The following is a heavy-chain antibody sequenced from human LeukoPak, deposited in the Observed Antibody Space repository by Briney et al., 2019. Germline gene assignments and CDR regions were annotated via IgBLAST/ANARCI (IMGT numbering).Heavy chain of an antibody. Sequence: GGSLRLSCAGSGFIVSSNYMSWVRQAAGKGLEWVSVIYGSNRTYYADSVKGRFTISRDNSKNTVYLQMDSLRAEDTAVYYCARDRCSGGSCYGYYYGMDVWGQGTTVTVSS. V-gene: IGHV3-66*01. J-gene: IGHJ6*02. CDR2: IYGSNRT. CDR1: GFIVSSNY. D-gene: IGHD2-15*01. CDR3: ARDRCSGGSCYGYYYGMDV.